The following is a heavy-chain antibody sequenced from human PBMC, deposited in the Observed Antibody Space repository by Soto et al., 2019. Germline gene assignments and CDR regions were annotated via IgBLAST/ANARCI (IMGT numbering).Heavy chain of an antibody. V-gene: IGHV3-33*01. CDR3: ARDLAYCSDDSCYAGLGGCEI. CDR1: RFTFSSYG. D-gene: IGHD2-15*01. Sequence: QVQLVESGGGVVQPGRSLRLSCAASRFTFSSYGMHWVRQAPGKGLEWVALIWYDGSTKFYADSVTGRFTISRDNSNNTLHLQMNRRRAEDTAVYYCARDLAYCSDDSCYAGLGGCEIWGQGTMVTVS. CDR2: IWYDGSTK. J-gene: IGHJ3*02.